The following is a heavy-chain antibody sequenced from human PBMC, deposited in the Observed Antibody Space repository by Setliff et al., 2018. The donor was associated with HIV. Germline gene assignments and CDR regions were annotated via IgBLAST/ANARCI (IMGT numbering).Heavy chain of an antibody. CDR2: ISAYNGNT. V-gene: IGHV1-18*01. CDR1: GYTFTSYG. Sequence: GASVKVSCKASGYTFTSYGISWVRQAPGQGLEWMGWISAYNGNTNYAQKLQGRVTMTTDTSTSTAYMELRSLRSDDTAVYYCATYHYYDSSAYYIDLYYLDYWGQGTLVTVS. J-gene: IGHJ4*02. D-gene: IGHD3-22*01. CDR3: ATYHYYDSSAYYIDLYYLDY.